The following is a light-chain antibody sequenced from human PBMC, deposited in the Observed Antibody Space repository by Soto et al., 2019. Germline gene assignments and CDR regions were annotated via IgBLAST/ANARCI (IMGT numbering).Light chain of an antibody. Sequence: DIQMTQSPSTLSASVGDRVTITCLAIQTISSWLAWYQQKPGKAPKLLIYKASTLKSGVPSRFRGSGSGTEFTLTISSLQPDDFEPYYCQHYNSYSEAFGQGTKVDIK. V-gene: IGKV1-5*03. CDR1: QTISSW. CDR2: KAS. CDR3: QHYNSYSEA. J-gene: IGKJ1*01.